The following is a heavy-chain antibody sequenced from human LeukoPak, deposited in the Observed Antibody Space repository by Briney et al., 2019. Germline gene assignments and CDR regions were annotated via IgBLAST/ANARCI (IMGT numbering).Heavy chain of an antibody. CDR3: ARGFGVYYGTGSYLY. CDR2: LNHSGST. J-gene: IGHJ4*02. CDR1: VGSSSGYY. Sequence: TLFCTGAVYVGSSSGYYWSRIRQPPGEAPGSSVELNHSGSTNYNPSLKSRVTISVDTSKNQFSLKLGSVTAADTAVYYCARGFGVYYGTGSYLYWGQRTVVNVSS. V-gene: IGHV4-34*01. D-gene: IGHD3-10*01.